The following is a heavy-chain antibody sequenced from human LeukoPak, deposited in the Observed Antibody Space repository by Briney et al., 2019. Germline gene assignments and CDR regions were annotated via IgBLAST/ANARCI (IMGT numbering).Heavy chain of an antibody. V-gene: IGHV3-21*01. J-gene: IGHJ1*01. CDR1: GFSFSDYD. Sequence: GGSLRLSCSASGFSFSDYDMNWVRQAPGKGLEWVSAISGRSSHIYYGESVKGRFTISRDNAKNSLYLQMDSLGVEDTTVYYCGRAFPPLRTSSAGDLWGQGTLVIVSS. D-gene: IGHD3-16*01. CDR2: ISGRSSHI. CDR3: GRAFPPLRTSSAGDL.